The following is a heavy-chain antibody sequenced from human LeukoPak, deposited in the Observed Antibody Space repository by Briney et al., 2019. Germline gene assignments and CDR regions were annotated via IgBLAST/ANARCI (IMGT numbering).Heavy chain of an antibody. J-gene: IGHJ4*02. V-gene: IGHV3-30*02. CDR1: KFTFGNYG. CDR3: AKDQRELRFLEWPVGFDY. Sequence: GGSLRLSCVASKFTFGNYGMHWVRQTPGKGQEWVAFIRYDGNKKDYADSVKGRFTISRDNSKNTLYVQMNSLRAEDTAVYYCAKDQRELRFLEWPVGFDYWGQGTLVTVSS. CDR2: IRYDGNKK. D-gene: IGHD3-3*01.